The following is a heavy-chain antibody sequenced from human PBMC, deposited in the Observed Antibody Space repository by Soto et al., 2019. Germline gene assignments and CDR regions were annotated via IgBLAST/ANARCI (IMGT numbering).Heavy chain of an antibody. D-gene: IGHD1-26*01. CDR2: ISGSGFKK. V-gene: IGHV3-23*01. CDR3: AKNQGVELVPLATVDWFDP. CDR1: GFIFENFG. Sequence: PGGPLRLSGAASGFIFENFGMSWVRQAPGKGLEWISSISGSGFKKYYADSVKGRFTISRDNSKSTVYLELNNLSAEDTAVYHCAKNQGVELVPLATVDWFDPWGQGSVVTVSS. J-gene: IGHJ5*02.